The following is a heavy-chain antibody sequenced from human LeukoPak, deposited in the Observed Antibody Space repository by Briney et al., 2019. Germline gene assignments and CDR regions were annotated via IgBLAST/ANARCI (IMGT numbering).Heavy chain of an antibody. Sequence: PSETLSLTCAVYGGSFSGYYWSWIRQPPGKGLEWIGEINHSGSTNYNPSLKSRVTISVDTSKNQFSLKLSSVTAADTAVYYCARGRGRIAVAGSYYYYYYGMDVWGQGTTATVSS. CDR1: GGSFSGYY. CDR3: ARGRGRIAVAGSYYYYYYGMDV. J-gene: IGHJ6*02. V-gene: IGHV4-34*01. CDR2: INHSGST. D-gene: IGHD6-19*01.